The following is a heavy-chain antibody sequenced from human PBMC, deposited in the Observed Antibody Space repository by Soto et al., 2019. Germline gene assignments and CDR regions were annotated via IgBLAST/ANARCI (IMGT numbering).Heavy chain of an antibody. D-gene: IGHD1-26*01. CDR3: ARDRGSIEGATTHYYFDY. V-gene: IGHV4-38-2*02. CDR2: IYHSGST. Sequence: SETLSLTCAVSGYSISSGYYWGFIRQPPGKGLEWIGSIYHSGSTYYNPSLKSRVTISVDTSKNQFSLKLSSVTAADTAVYYCARDRGSIEGATTHYYFDYWGQGTLVTVSS. CDR1: GYSISSGYY. J-gene: IGHJ4*02.